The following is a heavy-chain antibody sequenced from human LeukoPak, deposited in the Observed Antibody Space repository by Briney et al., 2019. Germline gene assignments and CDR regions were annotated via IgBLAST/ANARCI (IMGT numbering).Heavy chain of an antibody. Sequence: ASVKVSCKAAGYTFTSYDINWVRQATGQGLEWMGWMNPNSGNTGYAQKFQGRVTMTRNTSISTAYMELSSLRSEDTAVYYCARASVGAKIRYSFDYWGQGTLVTVSS. D-gene: IGHD1-26*01. V-gene: IGHV1-8*01. J-gene: IGHJ4*02. CDR1: GYTFTSYD. CDR2: MNPNSGNT. CDR3: ARASVGAKIRYSFDY.